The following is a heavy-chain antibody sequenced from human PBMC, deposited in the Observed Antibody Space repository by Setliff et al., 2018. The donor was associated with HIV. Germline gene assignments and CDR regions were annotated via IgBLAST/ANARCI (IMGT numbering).Heavy chain of an antibody. Sequence: GGSLRLSCAISGFTVSDNYMTWVRQTPGEGLEWVSLIYTGGTTYYADSVKGRFTISRDSSENTLYLQMDSLRVEDTAVYYCAKGSGFYDYWGQGHLVTVSS. CDR1: GFTVSDNY. V-gene: IGHV3-53*01. CDR2: IYTGGTT. CDR3: AKGSGFYDY. D-gene: IGHD3-22*01. J-gene: IGHJ4*02.